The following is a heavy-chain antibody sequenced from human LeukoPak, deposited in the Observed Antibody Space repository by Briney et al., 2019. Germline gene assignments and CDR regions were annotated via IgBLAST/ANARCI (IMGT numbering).Heavy chain of an antibody. Sequence: PGRSLRLSCAASGFTFSSYGMYWVRQAPGKGLESVAFIRYDGSNKYYADSVKGRFTVSRDNSKNTLYLQMKSLRAEDTAVYYCAKGGGYEAQYYYYYLDVWGKGTTATISS. D-gene: IGHD5-12*01. CDR2: IRYDGSNK. CDR1: GFTFSSYG. J-gene: IGHJ6*03. CDR3: AKGGGYEAQYYYYYLDV. V-gene: IGHV3-30*02.